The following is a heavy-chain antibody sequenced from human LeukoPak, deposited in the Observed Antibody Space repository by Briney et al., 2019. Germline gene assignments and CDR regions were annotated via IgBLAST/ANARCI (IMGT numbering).Heavy chain of an antibody. Sequence: GESLKISCKGSGYSFTSYWIGWVRQMPGKGLERMGIIYPGDSDTRYSPSFQGQVTISADKSVSTAYLQWSSLKASDTAMYYCARRGVRQLVPFDYWGQGTLVTVSS. J-gene: IGHJ4*02. CDR3: ARRGVRQLVPFDY. D-gene: IGHD6-13*01. V-gene: IGHV5-51*01. CDR2: IYPGDSDT. CDR1: GYSFTSYW.